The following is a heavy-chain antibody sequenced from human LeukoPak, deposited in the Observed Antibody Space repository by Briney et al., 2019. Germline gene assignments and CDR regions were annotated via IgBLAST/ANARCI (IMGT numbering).Heavy chain of an antibody. D-gene: IGHD1-26*01. CDR1: GYTFTSYY. V-gene: IGHV1-46*01. CDR3: ARRSMEGAMDY. J-gene: IGHJ4*02. Sequence: ASVKVSCKASGYTFTSYYMYWVRQAPGQGLEWMGITNPSGGSTSYAQKFQGRVTMTRDMSTSTVYMELSSLRSEDTAVYYCARRSMEGAMDYWGQGTLVTVSS. CDR2: TNPSGGST.